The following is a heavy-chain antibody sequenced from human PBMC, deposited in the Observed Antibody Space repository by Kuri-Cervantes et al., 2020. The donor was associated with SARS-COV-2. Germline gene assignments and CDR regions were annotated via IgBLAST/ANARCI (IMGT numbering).Heavy chain of an antibody. V-gene: IGHV1-18*04. J-gene: IGHJ4*02. CDR3: ARGGVGATLY. D-gene: IGHD1-26*01. CDR1: GYTFTSYG. CDR2: ISAYNGNT. Sequence: GGPLRLSCKASGYTFTSYGISWVRQAPGQGLEWMGWISAYNGNTNYAQKLQGRVTMTTDTSTSTAYMELRSLRSDDTAVYYCARGGVGATLYWDQGTLVTVSS.